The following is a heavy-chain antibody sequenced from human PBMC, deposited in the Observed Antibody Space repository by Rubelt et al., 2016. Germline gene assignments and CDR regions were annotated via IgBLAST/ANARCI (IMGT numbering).Heavy chain of an antibody. J-gene: IGHJ1*01. D-gene: IGHD4-17*01. Sequence: QVQLVESGGGVVQPGGSLRLSCAASGFTFSSYGMHWVRQAQGKGLEWVAFMRYDGSNKYHADSVKGRFTISRDNSKTPLYLQMNSLRAEDTAVYYCAKPARLDYGINAEYFQHWGQGTLVTVSS. CDR3: AKPARLDYGINAEYFQH. CDR1: GFTFSSYG. CDR2: MRYDGSNK. V-gene: IGHV3-30*02.